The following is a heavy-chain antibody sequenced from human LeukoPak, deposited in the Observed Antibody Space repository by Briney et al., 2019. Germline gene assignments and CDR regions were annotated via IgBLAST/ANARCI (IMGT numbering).Heavy chain of an antibody. CDR1: GFTFSSYA. CDR3: AKCEALWFGELCYFDY. V-gene: IGHV3-23*01. D-gene: IGHD3-10*01. CDR2: ISGSGGST. J-gene: IGHJ4*02. Sequence: SGGSLRLSCAASGFTFSSYAMSWVRQAPGKGLEWVSAISGSGGSTYYADSVKGRFTISRDNSKNTLYLQMNSLRAEDTAVYYCAKCEALWFGELCYFDYWGQGTLVTVSS.